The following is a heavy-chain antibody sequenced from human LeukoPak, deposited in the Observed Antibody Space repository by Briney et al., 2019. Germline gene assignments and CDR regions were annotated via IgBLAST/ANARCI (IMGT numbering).Heavy chain of an antibody. CDR3: ATVAGSYYYDSSGYYYFDY. Sequence: ASVTVSFTVSGYTLTELSMHWVRQAPGKGLEWMGGFDPEDGETIYAQKFQGRVTMTEDTSTDTAYMELSSLRSEDTAVYYCATVAGSYYYDSSGYYYFDYWGQGTLVTVSS. V-gene: IGHV1-24*01. CDR1: GYTLTELS. D-gene: IGHD3-22*01. J-gene: IGHJ4*02. CDR2: FDPEDGET.